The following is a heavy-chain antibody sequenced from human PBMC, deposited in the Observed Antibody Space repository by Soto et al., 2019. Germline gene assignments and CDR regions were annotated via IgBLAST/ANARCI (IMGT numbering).Heavy chain of an antibody. D-gene: IGHD2-2*01. Sequence: LRLSCAASGFTFSSYAMHWVRQAPGKGLEWVAVISYDGSNKYYADSVKGRFTISRDNSKNTLYLQMNSLRAEDTAVYYCARDRCSSTSCYRRTYYYGSGSALDYWGQGTLVTVSS. CDR1: GFTFSSYA. V-gene: IGHV3-30-3*01. J-gene: IGHJ4*02. CDR3: ARDRCSSTSCYRRTYYYGSGSALDY. CDR2: ISYDGSNK.